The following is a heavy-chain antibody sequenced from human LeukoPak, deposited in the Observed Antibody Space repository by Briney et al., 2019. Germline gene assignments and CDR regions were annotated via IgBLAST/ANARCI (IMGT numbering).Heavy chain of an antibody. CDR2: IRYDGSNK. CDR1: GFTFSSYG. CDR3: AKGGRTDYYYYMDV. V-gene: IGHV3-30*02. J-gene: IGHJ6*03. Sequence: GGSLRLSCAASGFTFSSYGMHWVRQAPGKGLEWVAFIRYDGSNKYYADSVKGRFTISRDNSKNTLYLQMNSLRAEDTAVYYCAKGGRTDYYYYMDVWGKGTTVTVSS. D-gene: IGHD1-14*01.